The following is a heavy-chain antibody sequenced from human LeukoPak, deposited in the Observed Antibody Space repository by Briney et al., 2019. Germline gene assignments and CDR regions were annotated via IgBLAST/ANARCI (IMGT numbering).Heavy chain of an antibody. D-gene: IGHD2-15*01. V-gene: IGHV4-30-2*01. CDR1: GGSISSGGYY. CDR2: IYHSGST. CDR3: ARDEDCSGNSCPSFFDY. Sequence: ASQTLPLTCTVSGGSISSGGYYWSWIRQPPGKGLEWIGYIYHSGSTNYNPSLKSRVTISVDKSKNQFSLKLTSVTAADTAVYYCARDEDCSGNSCPSFFDYWGQGTLVTVSS. J-gene: IGHJ4*02.